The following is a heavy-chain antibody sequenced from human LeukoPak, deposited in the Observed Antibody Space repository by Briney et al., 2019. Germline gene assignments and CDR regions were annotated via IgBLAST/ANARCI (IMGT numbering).Heavy chain of an antibody. CDR2: ISGSGST. CDR3: ARDYDGSGYFGY. V-gene: IGHV3-69-1*01. Sequence: GGSLRLSCAASGFTFSNAWMSWVRQAPGKGLEWVSGISGSGSTYYADSVKGRFTISRDNAKNSLYLQMNSLRAEDTAVYYCARDYDGSGYFGYWGQGTLVTVSS. J-gene: IGHJ4*02. D-gene: IGHD3-22*01. CDR1: GFTFSNAW.